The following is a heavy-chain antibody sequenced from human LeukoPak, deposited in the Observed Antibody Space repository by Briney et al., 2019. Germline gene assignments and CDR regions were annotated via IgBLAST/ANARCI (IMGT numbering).Heavy chain of an antibody. J-gene: IGHJ4*02. V-gene: IGHV1-46*01. CDR3: AREWVHYTYGSPPIDY. D-gene: IGHD5-18*01. CDR2: INPSGGST. CDR1: GYTFTNYY. Sequence: ASVKVSCKTSGYTFTNYYMHWVRHAPGQGLEWMGIINPSGGSTSYAQKFQGRVTMTGDTSTNTVCMELSSLRSEDTAMYYCAREWVHYTYGSPPIDYWGQGTLVTVSS.